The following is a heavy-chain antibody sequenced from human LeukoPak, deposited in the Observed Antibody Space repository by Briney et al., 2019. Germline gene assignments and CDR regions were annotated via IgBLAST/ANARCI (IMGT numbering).Heavy chain of an antibody. J-gene: IGHJ4*02. CDR2: IYYSGST. Sequence: SETLSLTCTVSGGSISSTSYYWGWIRQPPGKGLEWIGSIYYSGSTYDNPSLKSRVTISVDTSKNLFSLKLSSVTAADTAVYYCARPLYDSSGYYYFDYWGQGTLVTVSS. V-gene: IGHV4-39*01. CDR1: GGSISSTSYY. CDR3: ARPLYDSSGYYYFDY. D-gene: IGHD3-22*01.